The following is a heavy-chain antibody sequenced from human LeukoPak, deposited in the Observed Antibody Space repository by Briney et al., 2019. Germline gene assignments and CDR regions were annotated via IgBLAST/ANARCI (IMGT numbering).Heavy chain of an antibody. CDR2: IYHSGST. J-gene: IGHJ6*02. D-gene: IGHD5-12*01. Sequence: RSSETLSLTCAVSGGSISSGGYSWSWIRQPPGKGLEWIGYIYHSGSTYYNPSLKSRVTISVDRSKNQFSLKLSSVTAADTAVYYCARDIGAPAYYYYGMDVWGQGTTVTVSS. V-gene: IGHV4-30-2*01. CDR1: GGSISSGGYS. CDR3: ARDIGAPAYYYYGMDV.